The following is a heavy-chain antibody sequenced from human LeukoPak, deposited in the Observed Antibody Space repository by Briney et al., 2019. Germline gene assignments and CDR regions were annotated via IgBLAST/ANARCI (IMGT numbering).Heavy chain of an antibody. V-gene: IGHV3-74*01. Sequence: GGSLRLSCAASAFTFSSYWMHWVRQAPGKGLEWVSRINTDGSSTSYADSVKGRFTISRDNAKNTLYLQMNSLRAEDTAVYYCTRVDYCVTTSCRTAFKIWGQGTRVTVSS. J-gene: IGHJ3*02. CDR3: TRVDYCVTTSCRTAFKI. D-gene: IGHD2-2*01. CDR2: INTDGSST. CDR1: AFTFSSYW.